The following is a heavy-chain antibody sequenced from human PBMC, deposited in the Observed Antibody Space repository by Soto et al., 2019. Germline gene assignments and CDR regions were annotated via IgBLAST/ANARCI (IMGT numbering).Heavy chain of an antibody. CDR1: EFTFSGRS. CDR2: IDKVGTDS. Sequence: VQLVESGGGLVQPGGYLRLSCAASEFTFSGRSVPWVRQAPGKGLVWVSGIDKVGTDSTYADSVKGRYTSSRDNAKNTGYLQMNSLRVEDMAVYYCARGGVGPDVWGTGTTVTVSS. CDR3: ARGGVGPDV. D-gene: IGHD1-26*01. V-gene: IGHV3-74*01. J-gene: IGHJ6*03.